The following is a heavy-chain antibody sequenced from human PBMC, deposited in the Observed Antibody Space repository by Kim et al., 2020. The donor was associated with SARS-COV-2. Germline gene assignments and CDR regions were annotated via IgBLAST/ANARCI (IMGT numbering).Heavy chain of an antibody. CDR2: ISGSGGST. CDR3: ASLYGSGSYYNVNAFDI. D-gene: IGHD3-10*01. CDR1: GFTFSSYA. J-gene: IGHJ3*02. Sequence: GGSLRLSCAASGFTFSSYAMSWVRQAPGNGLEWVSAISGSGGSTYYADSVKGRFTISRDNSKNTLYLQMNSLRAEDTALYYCASLYGSGSYYNVNAFDIWGQGTMVTVSS. V-gene: IGHV3-23*01.